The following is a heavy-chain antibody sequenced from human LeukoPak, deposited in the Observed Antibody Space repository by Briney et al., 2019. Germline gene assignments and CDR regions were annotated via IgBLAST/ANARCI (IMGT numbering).Heavy chain of an antibody. V-gene: IGHV3-30*18. Sequence: GGSLRLSCAASGFTFSSYGMHWAGKAPGKGLEGGAVISYDGSNKYYADSVKGRFTISRDNSKNTLYLQMNSLRAEDTAVYYCAKASLAQLVRRGGYFDYWGQGTLVTVSS. D-gene: IGHD6-13*01. CDR1: GFTFSSYG. CDR3: AKASLAQLVRRGGYFDY. CDR2: ISYDGSNK. J-gene: IGHJ4*02.